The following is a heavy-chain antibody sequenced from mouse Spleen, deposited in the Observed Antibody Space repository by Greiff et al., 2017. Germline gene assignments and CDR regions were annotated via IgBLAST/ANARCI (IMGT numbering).Heavy chain of an antibody. Sequence: VQLQQSGPELVKPGASVKISCKASGYSFTGYYMNWVKQSPEKSLEWIGEINPSTGGTTYNQKFKAKATLTVDKSSSTAYMQLKSLTSEDSAVYYCHYYGSSLLYYFDYWGQGTTLTVSS. J-gene: IGHJ2*01. CDR3: HYYGSSLLYYFDY. CDR2: INPSTGGT. V-gene: IGHV1-42*01. CDR1: GYSFTGYY. D-gene: IGHD1-1*01.